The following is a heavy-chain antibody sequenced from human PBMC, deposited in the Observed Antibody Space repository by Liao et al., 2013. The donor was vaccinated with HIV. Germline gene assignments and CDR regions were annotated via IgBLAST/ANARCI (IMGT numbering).Heavy chain of an antibody. CDR2: INHRGTA. Sequence: QVQLDQWGAGLLQPLETLSLTCAVYNGSFNTHFWSWIRQPPGKGLEWIGEINHRGTANYNPSLKSRVTISVDTSKNQFSLKVASVTAADTAAYYCAGRHEARGFFDLWGRGTLVTVSS. CDR3: AGRHEARGFFDL. CDR1: NGSFNTHF. J-gene: IGHJ2*01. D-gene: IGHD3-10*01. V-gene: IGHV4-34*01.